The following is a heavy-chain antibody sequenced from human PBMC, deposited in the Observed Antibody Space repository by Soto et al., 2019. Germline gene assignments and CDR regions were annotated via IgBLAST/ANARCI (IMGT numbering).Heavy chain of an antibody. D-gene: IGHD6-13*01. CDR1: GFTFGSYA. J-gene: IGHJ4*02. CDR3: ARDEQQLAIDY. V-gene: IGHV3-30-3*01. Sequence: PGGSLRLSCAASGFTFGSYAMHWVRQAPGKGLEWVAVISYDGSNKYYADSVNGRFTISRDNSKNTLYLQMNSLRAEDTAVYYCARDEQQLAIDYWGQGTLVTVS. CDR2: ISYDGSNK.